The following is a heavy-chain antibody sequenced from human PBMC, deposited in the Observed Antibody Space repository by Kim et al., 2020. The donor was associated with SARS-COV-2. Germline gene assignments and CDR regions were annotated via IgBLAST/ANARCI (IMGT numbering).Heavy chain of an antibody. Sequence: GGSLRLSCAASGFTFSSYGMHWVRQAPGKGLEWVAVISYDGSNKYYADSVKGRFTISRDNSKNTLYLQMNSLRAEDTAVYYCAKDGYGYSYLMSFDYWGQGTLVTVSS. CDR2: ISYDGSNK. V-gene: IGHV3-30*18. CDR3: AKDGYGYSYLMSFDY. D-gene: IGHD5-18*01. J-gene: IGHJ4*02. CDR1: GFTFSSYG.